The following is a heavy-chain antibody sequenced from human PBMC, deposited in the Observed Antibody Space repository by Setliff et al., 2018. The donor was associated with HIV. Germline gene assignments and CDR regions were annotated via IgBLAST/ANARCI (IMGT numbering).Heavy chain of an antibody. CDR2: LSGSGRDT. J-gene: IGHJ4*02. CDR1: GFTFSCYA. V-gene: IGHV3-23*01. CDR3: ARELGRTVDY. D-gene: IGHD2-21*02. Sequence: PGGSLRLSCAASGFTFSCYAITWIRQVPGKGLEWVASLSGSGRDTHYADSVKGRFTISRDNSRNILFLQMNSLRAADTAVYYCARELGRTVDYWGQGALVTVSS.